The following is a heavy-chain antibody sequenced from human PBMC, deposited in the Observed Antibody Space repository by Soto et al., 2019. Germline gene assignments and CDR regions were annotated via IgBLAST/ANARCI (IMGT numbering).Heavy chain of an antibody. D-gene: IGHD3-22*01. CDR1: GFTFSSYA. CDR3: AKDFPYYYDSSGYNPYDY. CDR2: ISGSGGST. J-gene: IGHJ4*02. Sequence: EVQLLESGGGLVQPGGSLRLSCAASGFTFSSYAMSWVRQAPGKGLEWVSAISGSGGSTYYADSVKGRFTISRDNSKNTLYLQMNSLRAEDTAVYYCAKDFPYYYDSSGYNPYDYWRQGTLVTVSS. V-gene: IGHV3-23*01.